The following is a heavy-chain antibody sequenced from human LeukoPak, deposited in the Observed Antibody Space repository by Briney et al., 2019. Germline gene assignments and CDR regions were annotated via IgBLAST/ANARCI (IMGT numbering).Heavy chain of an antibody. Sequence: GGSLRLSCAASGFTFSSYGLHWVRQAPGKGLEWVTFIRYDGSNKYYVDSVKGRFTISRDNSKNTLYLQMNSLRAEDAAVYYCAKAPVTSCRGAFCYPFDYWGQGTLVTVSS. J-gene: IGHJ4*02. CDR3: AKAPVTSCRGAFCYPFDY. V-gene: IGHV3-30*02. CDR2: IRYDGSNK. D-gene: IGHD2-15*01. CDR1: GFTFSSYG.